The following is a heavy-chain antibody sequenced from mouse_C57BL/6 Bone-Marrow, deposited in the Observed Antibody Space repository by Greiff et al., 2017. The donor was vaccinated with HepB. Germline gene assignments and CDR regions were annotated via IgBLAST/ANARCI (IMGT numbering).Heavy chain of an antibody. V-gene: IGHV1-82*01. CDR1: GYAFSSSW. CDR2: IYPGDGDT. CDR3: ARSRAYYAMDY. D-gene: IGHD3-1*01. Sequence: VMLQQSGPELVKPGASVKISCKASGYAFSSSWMNWVKQRPGKGLEWIGRIYPGDGDTNYNGKFKGKATLTADKSSSTAYMQLSSLTSEDSAVYFCARSRAYYAMDYWGQGTSVTVSS. J-gene: IGHJ4*01.